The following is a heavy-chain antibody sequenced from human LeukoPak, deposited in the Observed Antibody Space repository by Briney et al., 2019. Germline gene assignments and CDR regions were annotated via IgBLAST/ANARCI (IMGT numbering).Heavy chain of an antibody. CDR1: GFTFSTCA. CDR2: VSGSGGGT. Sequence: GGSLRLSCAASGFTFSTCAMSWVRQAPGKGLEWVSAVSGSGGGTYYADSVKGRFAISRDNSKNTLNLQMNSLRADDTAIYYCAKVESSGWFTNYFYGMDVWGQGTTVTVFS. D-gene: IGHD6-19*01. CDR3: AKVESSGWFTNYFYGMDV. V-gene: IGHV3-23*01. J-gene: IGHJ6*02.